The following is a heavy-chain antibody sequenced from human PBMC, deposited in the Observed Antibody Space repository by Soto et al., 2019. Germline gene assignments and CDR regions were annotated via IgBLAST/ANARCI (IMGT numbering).Heavy chain of an antibody. J-gene: IGHJ3*01. CDR2: INIDGSIT. CDR3: LRGGSVPHDPLDV. D-gene: IGHD6-25*01. Sequence: EVQLVESGGGLVQPGGSLRLSCAASGFTSSSYWMHWVRQPPGKGLVWVSRINIDGSITTYADSVRGRFTISRDNANNSLYLQMNSLRAEDTAVYYCLRGGSVPHDPLDVWGQGTLLTVSS. V-gene: IGHV3-74*01. CDR1: GFTSSSYW.